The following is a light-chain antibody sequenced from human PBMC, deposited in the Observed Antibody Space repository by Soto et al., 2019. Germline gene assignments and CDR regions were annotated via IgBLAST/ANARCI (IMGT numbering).Light chain of an antibody. CDR3: QQSYSRVFT. CDR2: AAS. J-gene: IGKJ3*01. V-gene: IGKV1-12*01. Sequence: DIQMTQSPSSVSASVGDRVTITCRASQGLSSYLAWYQQKPGKAPKLLIYAASNLQSGVPSRFSGSGSGTDFTLTISSLQPDDFGTYYCQQSYSRVFTFGPGTKVDF. CDR1: QGLSSY.